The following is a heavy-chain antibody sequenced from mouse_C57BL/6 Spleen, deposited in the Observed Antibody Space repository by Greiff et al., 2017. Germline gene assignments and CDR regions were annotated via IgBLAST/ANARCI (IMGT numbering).Heavy chain of an antibody. CDR3: ASYDYDEGNAMDY. V-gene: IGHV1-7*01. D-gene: IGHD2-4*01. Sequence: QVQLQQSGAELAKPGASVKLSCKASGYTFTSYWMHWVKQRPGQGLEWIGYINPSSGYTKYNQKFKDKATLTADKSSSTAYMQLSSLTYEDSAVYYCASYDYDEGNAMDYWGQGTSVTVSS. CDR2: INPSSGYT. J-gene: IGHJ4*01. CDR1: GYTFTSYW.